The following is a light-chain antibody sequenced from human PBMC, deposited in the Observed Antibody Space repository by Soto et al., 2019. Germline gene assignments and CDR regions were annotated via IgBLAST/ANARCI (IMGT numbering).Light chain of an antibody. CDR3: QQRGTWPT. V-gene: IGKV3-11*01. CDR1: QSVSRN. Sequence: EIVLTQSPATLCLSPGERAPLSFRASQSVSRNLAWYQQKPGQAPRLLIYDASNRATGIPARFSGSGSVTDFTLTISSLEPEDFAVYYCQQRGTWPTFGQGTKVDI. CDR2: DAS. J-gene: IGKJ1*01.